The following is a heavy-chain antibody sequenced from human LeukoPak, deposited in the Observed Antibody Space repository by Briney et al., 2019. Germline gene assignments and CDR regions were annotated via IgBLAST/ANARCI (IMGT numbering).Heavy chain of an antibody. D-gene: IGHD5-18*01. CDR2: IYYSGST. J-gene: IGHJ6*03. CDR1: GGSISSYY. CDR3: ARTTEGGYTYDYFYYYYMDV. V-gene: IGHV4-59*01. Sequence: SETLSLTCTVSGGSISSYYWSWIRQPPGKGLEWIVYIYYSGSTYYNPSLKSRVTISVHTSKNQFSLKLSSVAAADTAVYYCARTTEGGYTYDYFYYYYMDVWGKGTTVTISS.